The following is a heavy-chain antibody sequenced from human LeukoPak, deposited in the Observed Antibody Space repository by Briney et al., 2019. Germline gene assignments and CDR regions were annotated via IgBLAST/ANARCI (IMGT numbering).Heavy chain of an antibody. J-gene: IGHJ4*02. D-gene: IGHD2-15*01. CDR1: GFTFSNAW. V-gene: IGHV3-15*01. Sequence: GGSLSLSCAASGFTFSNAWMSWVRQAPGKGLEWVGRIKSKTDGGTTDYAAPVKGRFTISRDDSKNTLYLQMNSLKTEDTAVYYCTGEYCSGGSCYSLVLSDYWGQGTLVTVSP. CDR3: TGEYCSGGSCYSLVLSDY. CDR2: IKSKTDGGTT.